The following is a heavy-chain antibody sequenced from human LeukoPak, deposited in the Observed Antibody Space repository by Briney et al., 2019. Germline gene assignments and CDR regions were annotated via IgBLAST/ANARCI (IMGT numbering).Heavy chain of an antibody. D-gene: IGHD2-2*01. CDR1: GFTFSSYW. CDR2: INTDGSST. V-gene: IGHV3-74*01. J-gene: IGHJ4*02. Sequence: PGGSLRLSCAASGFTFSSYWMHWVRQALGKGLVWVSRINTDGSSTSYADSVKGRFTISRDNAKNTLYLQMNSLRAEDTAVYYCAQSADCSSTSCLDYWAREPWSPSPQ. CDR3: AQSADCSSTSCLDY.